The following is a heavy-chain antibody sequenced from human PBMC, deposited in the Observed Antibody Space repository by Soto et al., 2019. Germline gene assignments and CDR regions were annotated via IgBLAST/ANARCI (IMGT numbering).Heavy chain of an antibody. Sequence: PGGSLRLSCVGSGFTFSTYSINWVRQAPGKGLEWVSSISSRSDIYYADSVKGRFTISRDNAKNSVSLQMNSLRAGDTAVYYCARLGSSSYYYGMDVWGQGTTVTVSS. CDR2: ISSRSDI. CDR3: ARLGSSSYYYGMDV. J-gene: IGHJ6*02. CDR1: GFTFSTYS. V-gene: IGHV3-21*01. D-gene: IGHD6-13*01.